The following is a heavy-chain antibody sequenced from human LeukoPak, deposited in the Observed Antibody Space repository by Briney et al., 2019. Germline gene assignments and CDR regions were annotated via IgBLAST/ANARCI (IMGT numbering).Heavy chain of an antibody. CDR2: IYYSGST. Sequence: PSQTLSLTCTVSGGSISSGGYYWSWIRQHPVKGLEWIGYIYYSGSTYYNPSLKSRVTISVDTSKNQFSLKLSSVTAADTAVYYCARGSIAALRALWYFDLWGRGTLVTVSS. J-gene: IGHJ2*01. CDR1: GGSISSGGYY. CDR3: ARGSIAALRALWYFDL. D-gene: IGHD6-6*01. V-gene: IGHV4-31*03.